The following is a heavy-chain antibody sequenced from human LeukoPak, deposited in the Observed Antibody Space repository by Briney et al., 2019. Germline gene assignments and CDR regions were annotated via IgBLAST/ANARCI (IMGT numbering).Heavy chain of an antibody. Sequence: PSETLSLTCTVSGGSISSYYWNWIRQPPGRGLEWIGYVYYSGSTNYNPSLKSRVTISVDTSKNQFSLKLSSVTAADTAVYYCASHRAGSYFYYMDVWGKGTTVTVSS. CDR2: VYYSGST. V-gene: IGHV4-59*01. J-gene: IGHJ6*03. CDR3: ASHRAGSYFYYMDV. D-gene: IGHD3-10*01. CDR1: GGSISSYY.